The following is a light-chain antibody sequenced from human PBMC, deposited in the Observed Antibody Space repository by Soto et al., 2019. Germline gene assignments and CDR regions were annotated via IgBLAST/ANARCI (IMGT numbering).Light chain of an antibody. Sequence: QSVLTQPPSASGTPGQRVTVSCSGSTANIGSHTVNWYYQLPGTAPKLLIYRSNQRPSGLADRFSASKSGTSTSLAKSGLQSEDEADYYCSAWDDRLNGRLFGVGTQLTVL. V-gene: IGLV1-44*01. J-gene: IGLJ2*01. CDR1: TANIGSHT. CDR3: SAWDDRLNGRL. CDR2: RSN.